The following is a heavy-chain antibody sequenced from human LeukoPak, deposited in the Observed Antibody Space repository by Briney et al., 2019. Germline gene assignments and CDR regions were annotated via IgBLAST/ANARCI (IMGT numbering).Heavy chain of an antibody. D-gene: IGHD3-3*01. J-gene: IGHJ5*02. V-gene: IGHV3-9*01. CDR3: AKDRWTIFGVSSGVGWFDP. CDR1: GFTFDDYA. CDR2: ISSNSDAV. Sequence: PGGSLRLSCAASGFTFDDYAMHWVRQRPGKGLEWVSGISSNSDAVAYADSLKGRFTISRDNAKHSLYLQMNRLRDEDTAFYYCAKDRWTIFGVSSGVGWFDPWGQGTLVSVSS.